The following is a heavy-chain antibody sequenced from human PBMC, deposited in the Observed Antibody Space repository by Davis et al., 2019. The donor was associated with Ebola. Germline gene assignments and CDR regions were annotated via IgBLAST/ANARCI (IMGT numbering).Heavy chain of an antibody. CDR2: IKQDGSEK. J-gene: IGHJ6*02. Sequence: GESLKISCAASGFTFSSYWMSWVRQAPGKGPQWVANIKQDGSEKYYVDSVKGRFTISRDNAKNSLSLQMNSLRSEDTAVYYCARMQWGGVYYYYYYGMDVWGQGTTVTVSS. V-gene: IGHV3-7*03. CDR1: GFTFSSYW. D-gene: IGHD3-16*01. CDR3: ARMQWGGVYYYYYYGMDV.